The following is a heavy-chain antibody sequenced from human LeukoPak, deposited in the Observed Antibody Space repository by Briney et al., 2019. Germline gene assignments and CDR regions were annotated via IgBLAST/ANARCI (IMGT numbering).Heavy chain of an antibody. CDR3: AELGITMIGGV. CDR2: ISSSSSYI. CDR1: GFTFSSYS. V-gene: IGHV3-21*01. J-gene: IGHJ6*02. Sequence: GGSLRLSCAASGFTFSSYSMNWVRQAPGKGLEWVSSISSSSSYIYYADSVKGRFTISRDNAKNSLYLQMNSLRAEDTAVYYCAELGITMIGGVWGQGTTVTISS. D-gene: IGHD3-10*02.